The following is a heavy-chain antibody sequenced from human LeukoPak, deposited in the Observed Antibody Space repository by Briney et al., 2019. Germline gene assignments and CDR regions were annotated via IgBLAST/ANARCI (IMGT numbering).Heavy chain of an antibody. J-gene: IGHJ4*02. CDR2: ISGSGGST. CDR1: GFTSSSYA. D-gene: IGHD1-26*01. CDR3: AKGPFSGSYHPFDY. V-gene: IGHV3-23*01. Sequence: GGSLRLSCAASGFTSSSYAMSWVRQAPGKGLEWVSAISGSGGSTYYADSVKGRFTISRDNSKNTLYLQMNSLRAEDTAVYYCAKGPFSGSYHPFDYWGQGTLVTVSS.